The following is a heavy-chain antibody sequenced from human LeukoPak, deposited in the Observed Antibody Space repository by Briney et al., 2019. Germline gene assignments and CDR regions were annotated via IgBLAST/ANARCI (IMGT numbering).Heavy chain of an antibody. D-gene: IGHD3-10*01. V-gene: IGHV3-15*01. CDR2: IKSKTDGGTT. CDR3: TSPLYYYGSGSYLD. CDR1: GFTFSNAW. J-gene: IGHJ4*02. Sequence: GGSLRLSCAASGFTFSNAWMSWVRQAPGKGLEWVGRIKSKTDGGTTDYAAPVKGRFTISRDDSKNTLYLQMNSLKTEDTAVYYCTSPLYYYGSGSYLDWGQGTLVTVSS.